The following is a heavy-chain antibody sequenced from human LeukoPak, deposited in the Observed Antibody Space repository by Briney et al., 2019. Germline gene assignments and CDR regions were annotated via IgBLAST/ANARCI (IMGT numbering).Heavy chain of an antibody. Sequence: GGSLRLSCAASGLTFSDYAMSWFRQAPGKRLEWVSGITSGFTPHYADSVKGRFTISRDNSKNTFHLQLNSLRAEDTAVYYCAKDYSDSRVADVFFEYWGQGTLVTVSS. CDR2: ITSGFTP. CDR3: AKDYSDSRVADVFFEY. V-gene: IGHV3-23*01. CDR1: GLTFSDYA. J-gene: IGHJ4*02. D-gene: IGHD2-15*01.